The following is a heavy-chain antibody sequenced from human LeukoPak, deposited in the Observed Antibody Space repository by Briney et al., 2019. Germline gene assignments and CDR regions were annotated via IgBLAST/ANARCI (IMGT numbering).Heavy chain of an antibody. V-gene: IGHV3-33*01. CDR1: GFTFSSYG. Sequence: PGGSLRLSCAASGFTFSSYGMHWVRQAPGKGLEWVAVIWYDGSNKYYADSVKGRFTISRDNAKNTLYLQMNSLRAEDTAVYYCARAFGEQWLSFLGYWGQGTLVTVSS. CDR2: IWYDGSNK. CDR3: ARAFGEQWLSFLGY. J-gene: IGHJ4*02. D-gene: IGHD6-19*01.